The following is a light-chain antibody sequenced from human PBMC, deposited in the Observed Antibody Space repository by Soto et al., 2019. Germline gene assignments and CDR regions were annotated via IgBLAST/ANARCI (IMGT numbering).Light chain of an antibody. CDR3: QQYGSSVPIT. Sequence: EFVLTQSPGTLSLSPGERATLSCRASQTVSGSCLAWYQQKPGQAPRLLIYDASSRATGIPDRFSGSGSGTDFTLTINRLEPEDFAVYYCQQYGSSVPITFGQGTRLEIK. J-gene: IGKJ5*01. V-gene: IGKV3-20*01. CDR2: DAS. CDR1: QTVSGSC.